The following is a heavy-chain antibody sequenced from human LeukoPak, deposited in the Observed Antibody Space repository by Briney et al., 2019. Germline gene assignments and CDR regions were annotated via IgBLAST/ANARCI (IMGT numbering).Heavy chain of an antibody. CDR1: GFSLSDYH. CDR2: SSSSGATI. J-gene: IGHJ4*02. V-gene: IGHV3-11*01. D-gene: IGHD3-10*01. Sequence: KSGGSLRLSCAASGFSLSDYHMSWIRQAPGKGLECVSYSSSSGATIYYADSVKGRFTISRDNAKNSLYLQMDSLRAEDTAMYYCARDQDFYGLIWGQGTLVTVSS. CDR3: ARDQDFYGLI.